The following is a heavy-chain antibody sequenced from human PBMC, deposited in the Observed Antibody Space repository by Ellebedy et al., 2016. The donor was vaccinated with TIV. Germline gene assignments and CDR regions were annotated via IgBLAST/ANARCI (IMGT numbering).Heavy chain of an antibody. V-gene: IGHV5-51*01. CDR3: ARHGLLYSFGAFDS. J-gene: IGHJ4*02. Sequence: GGSLRLSCKGSGYSFTGYWIGWVRQMPGKGLEWMGVIYPGDSDTRYSPSFQGQVTISVDKSINTAYLQWTSLKASDTAMYFCARHGLLYSFGAFDSWGQGTLVTVSS. CDR2: IYPGDSDT. D-gene: IGHD5-18*01. CDR1: GYSFTGYW.